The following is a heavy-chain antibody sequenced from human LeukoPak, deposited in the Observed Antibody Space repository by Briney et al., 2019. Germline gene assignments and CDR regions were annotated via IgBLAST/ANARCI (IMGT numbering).Heavy chain of an antibody. CDR3: AGRTRPGVIDAFDI. D-gene: IGHD2-2*01. V-gene: IGHV3-66*01. CDR1: GFTVSSNY. J-gene: IGHJ3*02. CDR2: IYSGGST. Sequence: QAVGSLRLSCAASGFTVSSNYMSWVRQAPGKGLEWVSVIYSGGSTYYADSVKGRFTISRDNSKNTLYLQMNSLRAEDTAVYYCAGRTRPGVIDAFDIWGQGTMVTVSS.